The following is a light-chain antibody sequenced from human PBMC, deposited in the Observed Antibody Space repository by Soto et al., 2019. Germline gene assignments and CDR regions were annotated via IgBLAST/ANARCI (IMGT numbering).Light chain of an antibody. CDR3: QQYYSTPLLT. J-gene: IGKJ4*01. CDR1: QIVLYSSNNKNY. V-gene: IGKV4-1*01. Sequence: DIVMTQSPDSLSVSLGERATINFNSSQIVLYSSNNKNYLAWYQQKPGQPPKLLIYWASTRESGVPDRFSGSGSGTDFTLTISSLQAEDVAVYYCQQYYSTPLLTFGGGTKVDIK. CDR2: WAS.